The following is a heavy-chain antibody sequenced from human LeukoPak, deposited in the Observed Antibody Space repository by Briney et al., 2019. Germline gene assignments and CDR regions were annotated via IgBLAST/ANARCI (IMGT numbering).Heavy chain of an antibody. V-gene: IGHV5-51*01. CDR2: IYPGDSDT. J-gene: IGHJ3*02. Sequence: GESLKISCKGSGYNYPNYWIAWVRQMSGKGLEWMGIIYPGDSDTRYSPSFQGQVTISADKSISTAYLQWSSLKASDTATYYCARVGYSGTYFGAFDIWGQGTMVTVSS. D-gene: IGHD1-26*01. CDR1: GYNYPNYW. CDR3: ARVGYSGTYFGAFDI.